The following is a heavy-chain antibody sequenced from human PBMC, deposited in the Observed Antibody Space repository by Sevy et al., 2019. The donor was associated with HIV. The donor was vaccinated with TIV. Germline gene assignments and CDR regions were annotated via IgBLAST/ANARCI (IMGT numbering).Heavy chain of an antibody. J-gene: IGHJ6*02. CDR2: IYYTGNS. D-gene: IGHD1-26*01. CDR1: GGSMTSSY. Sequence: SETLSLTCNVSGGSMTSSYWNWIRQPPGKGLEWIGYIYYTGNSKYNPSLKSRVTISVVTSKKQFSLKLSSVTVADTAVYYCVRGYELGIHYGMDVWGQGTKVTDSS. CDR3: VRGYELGIHYGMDV. V-gene: IGHV4-59*01.